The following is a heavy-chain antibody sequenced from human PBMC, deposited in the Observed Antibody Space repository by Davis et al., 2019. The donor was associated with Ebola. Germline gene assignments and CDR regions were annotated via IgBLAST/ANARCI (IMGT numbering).Heavy chain of an antibody. CDR2: IRSKANSYAT. J-gene: IGHJ4*02. CDR1: GFTFSGSA. D-gene: IGHD1-26*01. CDR3: SGSYRGFDY. V-gene: IGHV3-73*01. Sequence: GESLKISCAASGFTFSGSAMHWVRQASGKGLEWVGRIRSKANSYATAYAASAKGRFTISRDDSKNTAYLQMNSLKTEDTAVYYCSGSYRGFDYWGQGTLVTVSS.